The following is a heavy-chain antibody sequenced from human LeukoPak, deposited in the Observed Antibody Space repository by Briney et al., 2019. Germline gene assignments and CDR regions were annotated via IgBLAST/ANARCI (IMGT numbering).Heavy chain of an antibody. CDR1: GFTFSSYW. CDR2: INGDGSST. CDR3: ARWWPRSGDY. V-gene: IGHV3-74*01. Sequence: GGSLRLSCAASGFTFSSYWMHWVRQAPGKGLVWVSRINGDGSSTIYADSVKGRFTISRDNAKNTLFLQMNSLRAEDTAVYYCARWWPRSGDYWGQGTLVTVSS. D-gene: IGHD5-12*01. J-gene: IGHJ4*02.